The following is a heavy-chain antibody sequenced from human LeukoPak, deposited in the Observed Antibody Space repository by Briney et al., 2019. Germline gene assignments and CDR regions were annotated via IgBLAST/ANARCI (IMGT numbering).Heavy chain of an antibody. CDR2: MNPNSGNT. CDR1: GYTFTSYD. CDR3: ARGPYYYDSSGYYAVDY. Sequence: ASVKVSCKASGYTFTSYDINWVRQATGQGLEWMGWMNPNSGNTGYAQKFQGGVTMTRNTSISTAYMELSSLRSEDTAVYYCARGPYYYDSSGYYAVDYWGQGTLVTVSS. V-gene: IGHV1-8*01. D-gene: IGHD3-22*01. J-gene: IGHJ4*02.